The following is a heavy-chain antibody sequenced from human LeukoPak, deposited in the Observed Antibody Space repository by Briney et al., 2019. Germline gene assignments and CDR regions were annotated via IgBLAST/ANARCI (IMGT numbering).Heavy chain of an antibody. CDR1: GGSISSYY. CDR2: IYYSGST. D-gene: IGHD3-3*01. CDR3: ARGEYYDFWSGYPYFDY. Sequence: SETLSLTCTVSGGSISSYYWSWIRQPPGKGLEWIGYIYYSGSTNYNPSLKSRATISVDTSKNQFSLKLSSVTAADTAVYYCARGEYYDFWSGYPYFDYWGQGTLVTVSS. V-gene: IGHV4-59*01. J-gene: IGHJ4*02.